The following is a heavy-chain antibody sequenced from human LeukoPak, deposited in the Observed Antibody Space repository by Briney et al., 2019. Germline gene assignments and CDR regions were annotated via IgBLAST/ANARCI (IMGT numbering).Heavy chain of an antibody. CDR1: GYTFTSYG. CDR2: ISAYNGNT. V-gene: IGHV1-18*01. D-gene: IGHD6-6*01. Sequence: ASVKVSCKASGYTFTSYGISWVRQAPGQGLEWMGWISAYNGNTNYAQKLQGRVTITADKSTSTAYMELSSLRSEDTAVYYCARARIAARFYYYYYMDVWGKGTTVTVSS. CDR3: ARARIAARFYYYYYMDV. J-gene: IGHJ6*03.